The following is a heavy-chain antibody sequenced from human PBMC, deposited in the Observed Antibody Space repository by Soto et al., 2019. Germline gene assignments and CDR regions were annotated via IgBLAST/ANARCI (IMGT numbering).Heavy chain of an antibody. V-gene: IGHV1-2*02. CDR3: TRSTQYSASLEFDF. J-gene: IGHJ4*02. CDR2: INPDNGGT. CDR1: GYTFTDYF. Sequence: ASVKVSFKASGYTFTDYFIHWVRQAPGQGLEWMGWINPDNGGTVYAQNFQGRLTMARDTPVATVYMELSGLRSGDTAVYYCTRSTQYSASLEFDFWGQGTRVTVSS. D-gene: IGHD5-12*01.